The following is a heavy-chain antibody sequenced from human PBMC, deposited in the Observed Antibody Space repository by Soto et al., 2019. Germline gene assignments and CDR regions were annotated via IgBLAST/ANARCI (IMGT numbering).Heavy chain of an antibody. D-gene: IGHD4-4*01. J-gene: IGHJ4*02. Sequence: EVQLVESGGGLVQPGGSLRLSCAASGFTFNRYWMKWVRQAPGRGLEWRGNINQDGSEKHYVDSVKGRFTISRDNAKDSVYLQMNSLKAEDTAMYYCARGGYDYSNPFDYWGQGTLVTVSS. CDR2: INQDGSEK. V-gene: IGHV3-7*04. CDR1: GFTFNRYW. CDR3: ARGGYDYSNPFDY.